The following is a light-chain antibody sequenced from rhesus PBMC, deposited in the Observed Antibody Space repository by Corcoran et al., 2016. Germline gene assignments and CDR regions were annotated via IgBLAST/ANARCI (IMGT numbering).Light chain of an antibody. V-gene: IGKV2S2*01. CDR3: MQSTKDPFT. CDR2: KVA. CDR1: QNLLHSNGNTY. J-gene: IGKJ3*01. Sequence: DIVMTQTPLSLPVTPGEPASISCRSSQNLLHSNGNTYLDWYLQKPGQSPRLLIYKVANRASGVPERCSGSGSGRDFTLKISRVEPEDVGVYYCMQSTKDPFTFGPGTKLDIK.